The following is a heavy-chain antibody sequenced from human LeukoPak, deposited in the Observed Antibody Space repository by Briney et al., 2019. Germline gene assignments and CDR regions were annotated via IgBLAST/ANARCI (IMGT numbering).Heavy chain of an antibody. J-gene: IGHJ4*02. CDR1: GFTFSSYT. CDR3: ARTANFAAGYYIDY. Sequence: GGSLRLSCAASGFTFSSYTMSWVRQAPGKGLEWVSSISVSSRHKYYADSVKGRFTISRDNAKNSLYLQMNSLRAEDTAVYYCARTANFAAGYYIDYWGQGTLVTVSS. D-gene: IGHD6-13*01. CDR2: ISVSSRHK. V-gene: IGHV3-21*01.